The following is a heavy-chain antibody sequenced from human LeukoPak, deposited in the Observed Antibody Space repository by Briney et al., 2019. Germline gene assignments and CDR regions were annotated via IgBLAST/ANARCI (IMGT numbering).Heavy chain of an antibody. CDR2: IYHSGST. CDR1: GYSISSGYY. J-gene: IGHJ4*02. Sequence: PSETLSLTCTVSGYSISSGYYWGWIRQPPGKGLEWIGSIYHSGSTYYNPSLKSRVTISVDTSKNQFSLKLSSVTAADTAVYYCARGYYDILTGYFPNFDYWGQGTLVTVSS. CDR3: ARGYYDILTGYFPNFDY. V-gene: IGHV4-38-2*02. D-gene: IGHD3-9*01.